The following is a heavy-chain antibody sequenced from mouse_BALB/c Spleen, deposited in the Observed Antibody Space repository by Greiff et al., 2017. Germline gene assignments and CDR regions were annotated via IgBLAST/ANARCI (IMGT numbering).Heavy chain of an antibody. Sequence: QVHVKQPGAELVRPGASVKLSCKASGYTFTTYWINWVKQRPGQGLEWIGNIYPSDSYTNYNQKFKDKATLTVDKSSSTGYMQLSSPTSEDSAVYYCTRSGVTYFDYWGQGTTLTVSS. J-gene: IGHJ2*01. D-gene: IGHD2-3*01. CDR3: TRSGVTYFDY. CDR2: IYPSDSYT. V-gene: IGHV1-69*02. CDR1: GYTFTTYW.